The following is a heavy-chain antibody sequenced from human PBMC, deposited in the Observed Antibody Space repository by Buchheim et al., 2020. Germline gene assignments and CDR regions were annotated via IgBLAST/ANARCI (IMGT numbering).Heavy chain of an antibody. D-gene: IGHD2-2*01. CDR2: ISYDGSNK. CDR3: AREHIVVVPAAMPGPGGMDV. V-gene: IGHV3-30*03. Sequence: QVQLVESGGGVVQPGRSLRLSCAASGFTFSSYGMHWVRQAPGKGLEWVAVISYDGSNKYYADSVKGRFTISRDNSKNTLYLQMNSLRAEDTAVYYCAREHIVVVPAAMPGPGGMDVWGQGTT. J-gene: IGHJ6*02. CDR1: GFTFSSYG.